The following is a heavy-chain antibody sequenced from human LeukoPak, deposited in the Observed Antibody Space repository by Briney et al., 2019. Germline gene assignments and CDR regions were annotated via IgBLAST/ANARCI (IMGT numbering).Heavy chain of an antibody. CDR1: GFTFSSYA. CDR2: ISGSGGST. D-gene: IGHD5-18*01. V-gene: IGHV3-23*01. CDR3: AKPGCGYSYGYYFDY. J-gene: IGHJ4*02. Sequence: PGGSLRLSCAASGFTFSSYAMSWVRQAPGKGLEWVSAISGSGGSTYYADSVKGRFTVSRDNSKNTLYLQMNSLRAEDTAVYYCAKPGCGYSYGYYFDYWGQGTLVTVSS.